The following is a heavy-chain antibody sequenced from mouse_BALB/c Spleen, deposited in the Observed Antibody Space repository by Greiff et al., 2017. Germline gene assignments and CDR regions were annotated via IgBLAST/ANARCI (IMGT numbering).Heavy chain of an antibody. V-gene: IGHV1-5*01. D-gene: IGHD1-1*01. CDR1: GYTFTSYW. CDR2: IYPGNSDT. J-gene: IGHJ2*01. Sequence: EVQLRESGTVLARPGASVKMSCKASGYTFTSYWMHWVKQRPGQGLEWIGAIYPGNSDTSYNQKFKGKAKLTAVTSTSTAYMELSSLTNEDSAVYYCTRSYYGSSYFDYWGQGTTLTVSS. CDR3: TRSYYGSSYFDY.